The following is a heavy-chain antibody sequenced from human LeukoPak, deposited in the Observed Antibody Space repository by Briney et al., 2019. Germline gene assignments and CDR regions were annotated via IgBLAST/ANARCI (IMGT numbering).Heavy chain of an antibody. CDR2: MNPNSGNT. J-gene: IGHJ6*03. D-gene: IGHD4-17*01. Sequence: ASVKVSCKASGGTFSSYAISWVRQAPGQGLEWMGWMNPNSGNTGYAQKFQGRVTMTRNTSISTAYMELSSLRSEDTAVYYCARGRGDYLGYYYYMDVWGKGTTVTISS. V-gene: IGHV1-8*02. CDR1: GGTFSSYA. CDR3: ARGRGDYLGYYYYMDV.